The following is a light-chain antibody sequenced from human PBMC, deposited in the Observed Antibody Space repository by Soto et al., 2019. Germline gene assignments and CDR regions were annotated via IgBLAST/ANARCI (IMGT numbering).Light chain of an antibody. J-gene: IGKJ2*01. CDR2: GAS. Sequence: EIVLTQSPGTLSLSPGERATLSCRASQSVRSNYLAWYQQKPGQAPRLLIYGASSRATGIPDSFSGSGSGTDFTLTISRLEPEDFAVYYCQQYDSSPMYTFGQGTKLEIK. CDR3: QQYDSSPMYT. V-gene: IGKV3-20*01. CDR1: QSVRSNY.